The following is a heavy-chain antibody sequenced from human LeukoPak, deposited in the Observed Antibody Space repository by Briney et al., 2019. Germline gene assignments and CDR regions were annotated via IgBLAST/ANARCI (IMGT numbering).Heavy chain of an antibody. D-gene: IGHD2-2*01. V-gene: IGHV1-24*01. J-gene: IGHJ4*02. Sequence: GASVKVSCKVSGYTLPELSMHWVRQAPGKGLEWMGGFDPEDGETIYAQKFQGRVTMTEDTSTDTAYMELSSLRSEDTAVYYCATELGYCSSTSCPLGYWGQGTLVTVSS. CDR3: ATELGYCSSTSCPLGY. CDR1: GYTLPELS. CDR2: FDPEDGET.